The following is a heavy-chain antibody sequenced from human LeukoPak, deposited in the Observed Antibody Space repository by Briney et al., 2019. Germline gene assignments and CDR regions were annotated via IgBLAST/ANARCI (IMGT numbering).Heavy chain of an antibody. J-gene: IGHJ4*02. CDR3: ARTYVDILTDSMVYYFDY. CDR1: GFTFDDYA. V-gene: IGHV3-9*01. D-gene: IGHD3-9*01. CDR2: ISWNSGSI. Sequence: GGSLRLSCAASGFTFDDYAMHWVRQAPGKGLDWVSGISWNSGSIGYADSVKGRFTISRDNAKNSLYLQINSLRAEDTALYYCARTYVDILTDSMVYYFDYWGQGTLVTVSS.